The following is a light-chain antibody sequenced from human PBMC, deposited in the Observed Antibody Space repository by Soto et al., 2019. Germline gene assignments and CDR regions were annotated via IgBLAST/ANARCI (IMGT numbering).Light chain of an antibody. Sequence: ETVLTPSPGTLSLSPGERATLSCRASQSVSSNYLAWYQQKPGQAPRLLMYGASTRDTGIPDRFSGSGSGTDCTLAYSRLEPEDFAVYYCQQFGRSPPSWTFGQGTKVEIK. J-gene: IGKJ1*01. CDR3: QQFGRSPPSWT. CDR2: GAS. CDR1: QSVSSNY. V-gene: IGKV3-20*01.